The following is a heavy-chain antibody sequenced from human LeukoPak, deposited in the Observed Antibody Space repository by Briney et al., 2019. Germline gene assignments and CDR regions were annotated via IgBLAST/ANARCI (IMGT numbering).Heavy chain of an antibody. D-gene: IGHD4-11*01. V-gene: IGHV5-51*01. CDR3: ARGRIQYSDY. CDR2: IYPGDSDT. J-gene: IGHJ4*02. CDR1: GYSFINYW. Sequence: GESLKISCKGSGYSFINYWIGWVRQMPGKGLEWVGIIYPGDSDTRYSPSFQGQVTISADKSISTAYLQWCSLKASDTAMYYCARGRIQYSDYWGQGTLVTVSS.